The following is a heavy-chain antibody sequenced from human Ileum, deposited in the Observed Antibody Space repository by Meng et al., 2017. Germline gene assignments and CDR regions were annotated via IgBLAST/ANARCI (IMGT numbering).Heavy chain of an antibody. J-gene: IGHJ4*02. CDR1: RNIFVTQD. Sequence: ASVKVSCKASRNIFVTQDIHWVRQAPGQGLEWMGIIRPNGNSQENFQGRVTVTRDTSTSTVYMELSSLTSEDTAGYYCATERPEGYNFDYWGRGTQVTVSS. V-gene: IGHV1-46*01. CDR2: IRPNG. CDR3: ATERPEGYNFDY. D-gene: IGHD5-24*01.